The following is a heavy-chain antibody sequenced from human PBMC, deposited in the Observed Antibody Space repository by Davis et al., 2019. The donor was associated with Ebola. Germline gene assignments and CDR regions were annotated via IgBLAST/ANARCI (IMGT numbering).Heavy chain of an antibody. CDR2: IMPIFGRP. D-gene: IGHD4-17*01. CDR1: AVTFNTYA. V-gene: IGHV1-69*13. Sequence: SVQVSCNASAVTFNTYAISWVRHPPARGLEWMGGIMPIFGRPDYAQKFQGRVTITADESTTTAYIELTSLTSEDTASYYCAGRSSRDYGPGGNYYYEMDVWGQGTTVTVSS. J-gene: IGHJ6*02. CDR3: AGRSSRDYGPGGNYYYEMDV.